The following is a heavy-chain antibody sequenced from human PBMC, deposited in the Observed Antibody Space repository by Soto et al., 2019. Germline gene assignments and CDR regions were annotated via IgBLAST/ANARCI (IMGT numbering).Heavy chain of an antibody. V-gene: IGHV3-30*04. CDR1: GFTFSSYA. CDR3: AREFWVSGDYYYYYGMDV. CDR2: ISYDGSNK. D-gene: IGHD2-21*02. Sequence: GGSLRLSCAASGFTFSSYAMHWVRQAPGKGLEWVAVISYDGSNKYYADSVKGRFTISRDNSKNTLYLQMNSLRAEDTAVYYCAREFWVSGDYYYYYGMDVWGQGTTVTVSS. J-gene: IGHJ6*02.